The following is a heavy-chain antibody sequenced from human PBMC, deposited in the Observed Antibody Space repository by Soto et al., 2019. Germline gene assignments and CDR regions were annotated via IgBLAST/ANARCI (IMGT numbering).Heavy chain of an antibody. Sequence: ASVKVSCKASGYTLPTFFMHWVRQAPGQGLEWMGVITPGYPAGRSTTYAQKFQGRVTRTTDTSTSTVHMELSRLRSDDTAVYYCAGEAIVAGATTGRGVWGQGTTVTVSS. J-gene: IGHJ6*02. CDR3: AGEAIVAGATTGRGV. V-gene: IGHV1-46*01. CDR2: ITPGYPAGRST. CDR1: GYTLPTFF. D-gene: IGHD1-26*01.